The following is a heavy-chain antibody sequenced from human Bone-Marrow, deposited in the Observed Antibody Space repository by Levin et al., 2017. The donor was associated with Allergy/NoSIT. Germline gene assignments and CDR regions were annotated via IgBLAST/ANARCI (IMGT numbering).Heavy chain of an antibody. D-gene: IGHD2-15*01. CDR2: INPNTGGT. Sequence: EASVKVSCKASGYTFTGYYIHWVRQAPGQGLEWMGWINPNTGGTNYAQKFQGRVTMTRDTSISTGYMELSRLRSDDTALYYCARDQGCSGGRCYYYYGMDVWGQGTTVTVTS. CDR1: GYTFTGYY. V-gene: IGHV1-2*02. CDR3: ARDQGCSGGRCYYYYGMDV. J-gene: IGHJ6*02.